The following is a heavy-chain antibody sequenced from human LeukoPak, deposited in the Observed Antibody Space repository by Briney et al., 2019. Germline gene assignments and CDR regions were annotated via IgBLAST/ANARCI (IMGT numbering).Heavy chain of an antibody. CDR1: GFIFSSYW. CDR2: IRYDGSNK. Sequence: PGGSLRLSCAASGFIFSSYWMTWVRQAPGKGLEWVAFIRYDGSNKYCADSVKGRFTISRDNSKNTLYLQMNSLRAEDTAVYYCAKDRSGSYSQGLDYWGQGTLVTVSS. CDR3: AKDRSGSYSQGLDY. V-gene: IGHV3-30*02. D-gene: IGHD1-26*01. J-gene: IGHJ4*02.